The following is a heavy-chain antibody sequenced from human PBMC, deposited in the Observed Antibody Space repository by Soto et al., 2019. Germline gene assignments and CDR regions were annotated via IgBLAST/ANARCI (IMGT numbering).Heavy chain of an antibody. Sequence: GASVKVSCKASGYTFTSYDINWVRQATGQGLEWMGWMNPNSGNTGYAQKFQGRVTMTRNTSISTAYMELSSLRSEDTAVYYCARATSSTSCYVPRICYYYYYYMDVWGKGTKVTVSS. D-gene: IGHD2-2*01. CDR1: GYTFTSYD. J-gene: IGHJ6*03. CDR3: ARATSSTSCYVPRICYYYYYYMDV. V-gene: IGHV1-8*01. CDR2: MNPNSGNT.